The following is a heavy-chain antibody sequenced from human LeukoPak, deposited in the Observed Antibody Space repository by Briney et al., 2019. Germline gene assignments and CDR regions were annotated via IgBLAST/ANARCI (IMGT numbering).Heavy chain of an antibody. D-gene: IGHD3-10*01. J-gene: IGHJ6*02. Sequence: GGSLRLSCAASGFTFSSYGMHWVRQAPGKGLEWVAVISYDGSNKYYADSVKGRFTISRDNAKNSLYLQMNSLRAEDTALYYCAKDIRGRGVPATLYYYGMDVWGQGTTVTVSS. CDR1: GFTFSSYG. CDR2: ISYDGSNK. CDR3: AKDIRGRGVPATLYYYGMDV. V-gene: IGHV3-30*18.